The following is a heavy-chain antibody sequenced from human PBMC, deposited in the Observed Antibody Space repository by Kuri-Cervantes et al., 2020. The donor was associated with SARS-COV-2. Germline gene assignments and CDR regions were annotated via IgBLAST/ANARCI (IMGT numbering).Heavy chain of an antibody. Sequence: GGSLRLSCAASGFTFSSYGMHWVRQAPGKGLEWVAVISYDGSNKYYADSVKGRFTISRDNSKNTLYLQMNSLRAEDTAVYYCAKSSGTADGGFDPWGQGTPVTVSS. V-gene: IGHV3-30*18. D-gene: IGHD6-19*01. CDR2: ISYDGSNK. CDR3: AKSSGTADGGFDP. CDR1: GFTFSSYG. J-gene: IGHJ5*02.